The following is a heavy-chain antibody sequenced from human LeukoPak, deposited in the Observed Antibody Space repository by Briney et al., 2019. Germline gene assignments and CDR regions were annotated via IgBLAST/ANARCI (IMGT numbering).Heavy chain of an antibody. CDR1: GFTVSSNS. V-gene: IGHV3-66*03. D-gene: IGHD3-22*01. Sequence: PGGSLRLSCTVSGFTVSSNSMSWVRQAPGKGLEWVSFIYSDNTHYSGSVKGRFTISRDNSKNTLYLQMNSLRAEDTAVYYCAREYYDSSGYYPQVFDYWGQGTLVTVSS. J-gene: IGHJ4*02. CDR2: IYSDNT. CDR3: AREYYDSSGYYPQVFDY.